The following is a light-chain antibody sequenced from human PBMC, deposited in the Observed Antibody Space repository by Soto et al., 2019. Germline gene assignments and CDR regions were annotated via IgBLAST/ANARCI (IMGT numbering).Light chain of an antibody. CDR1: QSINAW. CDR2: DAS. V-gene: IGKV1-5*01. Sequence: IQMTQSPSTLSASLGDRVTLTWRASQSINAWLAWYQQKPGKAPKLLIYDASSLQSGVPSRLSGSGSGTEFTLTISGLQPDDFATYYCQHYNIYSPWTFGQGTKVDIK. J-gene: IGKJ1*01. CDR3: QHYNIYSPWT.